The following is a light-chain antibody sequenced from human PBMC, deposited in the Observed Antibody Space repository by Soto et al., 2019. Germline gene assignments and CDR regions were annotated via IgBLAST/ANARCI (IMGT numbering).Light chain of an antibody. Sequence: QSALTQPRSVSGSPGQSVAISCTGTSSDVGGYNYVSWYQQHPGKAPKLMIYDVTKRPSGVPDRFSASKSGNTASLTISGLQADDEADYYCCSYAGSYSYVFGTGAKVPVL. J-gene: IGLJ1*01. V-gene: IGLV2-11*01. CDR3: CSYAGSYSYV. CDR1: SSDVGGYNY. CDR2: DVT.